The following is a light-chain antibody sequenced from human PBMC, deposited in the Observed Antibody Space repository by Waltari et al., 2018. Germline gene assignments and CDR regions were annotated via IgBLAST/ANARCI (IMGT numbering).Light chain of an antibody. CDR2: RNR. V-gene: IGLV1-40*01. J-gene: IGLJ3*02. CDR1: NSNIGAGYD. Sequence: QSVLTQPPSVSAAPGQGVTISCTVSNSNIGAGYDVHWYQQLPGTAPKLPIYRNRNRPSGVHARFSGSKSGTSAFLAITGLQAEDEADYYCQSYDSSLSGWVFGGGTRLTVL. CDR3: QSYDSSLSGWV.